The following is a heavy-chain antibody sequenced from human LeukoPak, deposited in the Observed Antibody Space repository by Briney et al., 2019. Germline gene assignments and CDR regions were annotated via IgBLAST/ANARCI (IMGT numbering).Heavy chain of an antibody. Sequence: PGWSLRLSCAASGFTFGSYAMYWVRQAPGKGLEWVSGIFGSGGSAHYADSVKGRFTISRDNSKNTLYLQMNSLRAEDTAVYYCASTPRYGSGSYYNGDYWGQGTLVTVSS. CDR1: GFTFGSYA. CDR2: IFGSGGSA. V-gene: IGHV3-23*01. CDR3: ASTPRYGSGSYYNGDY. J-gene: IGHJ4*02. D-gene: IGHD3-10*01.